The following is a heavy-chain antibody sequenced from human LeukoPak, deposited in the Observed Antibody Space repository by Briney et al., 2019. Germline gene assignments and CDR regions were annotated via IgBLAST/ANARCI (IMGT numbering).Heavy chain of an antibody. D-gene: IGHD3-22*01. CDR1: GGSISRSGYS. V-gene: IGHV4-30-4*07. J-gene: IGHJ5*02. CDR3: ARAGDSSGYEGRFDP. Sequence: TSGTLSLTCAVSGGSISRSGYSWSWIRQPPGKGLEWIGYIYYTGSPYYNPSLKSRLTISLDTSKSQFSLKLSSVTAADTAVYYCARAGDSSGYEGRFDPWGQGTLVTVSS. CDR2: IYYTGSP.